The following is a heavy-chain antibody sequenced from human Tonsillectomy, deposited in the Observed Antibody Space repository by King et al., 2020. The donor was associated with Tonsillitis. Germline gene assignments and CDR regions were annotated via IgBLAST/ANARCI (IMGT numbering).Heavy chain of an antibody. CDR1: GFMFNNYD. Sequence: VQLVESGGGLVKPGGSLRLSCATSGFMFNNYDMNWVRQAPGKGLEWGASIRSSSRYIYYADSVKGRFTGSSDNAKNSLFLHMTSLTAEDTAVYYCAGDKGADYYDSGRGAFDIWGQGTMVTVSS. D-gene: IGHD3-22*01. CDR3: AGDKGADYYDSGRGAFDI. CDR2: IRSSSRYI. V-gene: IGHV3-21*01. J-gene: IGHJ3*02.